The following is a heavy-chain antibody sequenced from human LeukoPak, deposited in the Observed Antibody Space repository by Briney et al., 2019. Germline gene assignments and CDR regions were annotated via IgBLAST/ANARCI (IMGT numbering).Heavy chain of an antibody. Sequence: SETLSLTCAVYGGSFSGYYWSWIRQPPGKGLEWIGEINHSGSTNYNPSLKSRVTISVDTSKNQFSLKLSSVTAADTAVYYCARVRQPPRYYYYYYMDVWGKGTTVTVSS. CDR1: GGSFSGYY. CDR2: INHSGST. D-gene: IGHD6-13*01. CDR3: ARVRQPPRYYYYYYMDV. J-gene: IGHJ6*03. V-gene: IGHV4-34*01.